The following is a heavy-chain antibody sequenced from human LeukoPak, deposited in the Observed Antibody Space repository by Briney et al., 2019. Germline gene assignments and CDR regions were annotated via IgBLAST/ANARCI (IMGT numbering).Heavy chain of an antibody. CDR1: GASISSYY. V-gene: IGHV4-59*12. J-gene: IGHJ4*02. CDR3: AGGLDNSKMAY. Sequence: PSETLSLTCTVSGASISSYYWDWIRQPPGKGLEWIGYISYSGSTSYNPSLKSRVTISVDTSKNQFSLSLNSVTAADTAVYYCAGGLDNSKMAYWGPGILVTVAS. CDR2: ISYSGST. D-gene: IGHD5-24*01.